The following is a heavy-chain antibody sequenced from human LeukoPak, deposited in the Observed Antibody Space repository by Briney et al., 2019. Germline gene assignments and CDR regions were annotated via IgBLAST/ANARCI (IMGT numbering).Heavy chain of an antibody. CDR1: GGSISSSSYY. J-gene: IGHJ4*02. Sequence: SETLSLTCTVSGGSISSSSYYWGWIRQPPGKGLEWIGSIYYSGSTYYNPSLKSRVTTSVDTSKDQFSLKLSSVTAADTAVYYCVRHVLWDDFWSGLYYFDYWGRGTLVTVSS. V-gene: IGHV4-39*01. CDR3: VRHVLWDDFWSGLYYFDY. D-gene: IGHD3-3*01. CDR2: IYYSGST.